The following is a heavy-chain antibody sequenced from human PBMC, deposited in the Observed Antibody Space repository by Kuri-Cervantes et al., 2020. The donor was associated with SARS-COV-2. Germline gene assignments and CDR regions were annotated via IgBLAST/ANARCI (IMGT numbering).Heavy chain of an antibody. D-gene: IGHD2-15*01. CDR3: ARDSEVVVAPSAFDI. V-gene: IGHV3-23*01. Sequence: GESLKISCAASGFTFSSYAMSWVRQAPGKGLEWVSAISGSGGSTYYADSVKGRFTISRDNSKNTLYLQMNSLRAEDTAVYYCARDSEVVVAPSAFDIWGQGTMVTVSS. CDR2: ISGSGGST. CDR1: GFTFSSYA. J-gene: IGHJ3*02.